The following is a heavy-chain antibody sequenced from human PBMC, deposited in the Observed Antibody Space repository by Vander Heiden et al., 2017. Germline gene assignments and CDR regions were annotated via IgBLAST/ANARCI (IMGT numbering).Heavy chain of an antibody. CDR1: GFTFNEHA. V-gene: IGHV3-9*01. CDR2: ILWDNSRI. CDR3: GKDMTPGGLDV. D-gene: IGHD3-10*01. J-gene: IGHJ6*02. Sequence: EVQLVESGGGLVQPGRSLRLSCEGSGFTFNEHAMHWVRQGPGKGLEWVSGILWDNSRIGYADSVKGRFTISRDNGKNSLYLQMNSLRPEDTALYYCGKDMTPGGLDVWGHGTTVTVSS.